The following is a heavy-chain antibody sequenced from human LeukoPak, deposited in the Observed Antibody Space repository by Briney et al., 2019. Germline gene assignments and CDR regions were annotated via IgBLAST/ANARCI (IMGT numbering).Heavy chain of an antibody. CDR1: GFTFSSYA. V-gene: IGHV3-23*01. Sequence: GRSLRLSCAASGFTFSSYAMSWVRQAPGKGLEWGSAISGSGGSTYYADSVKGRFTISRDNSKNTMYLQMNSLRDEDTAVYYCAKGPPVYGAQFDYWGQGTLVTVSS. CDR2: ISGSGGST. CDR3: AKGPPVYGAQFDY. J-gene: IGHJ4*02. D-gene: IGHD3-10*01.